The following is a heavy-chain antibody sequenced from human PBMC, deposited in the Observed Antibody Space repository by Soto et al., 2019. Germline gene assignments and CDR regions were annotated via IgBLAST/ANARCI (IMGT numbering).Heavy chain of an antibody. Sequence: GSLRLSCTASGFSFSTHAMSWVRQAPGNGLEWVSSISSGGTTTFYAASVEGRFTISRDKSKNTLYLQMNSLRADDTAVYYCAREGGSIGGWFGRKFDSWGQGTQVTVSS. D-gene: IGHD6-19*01. V-gene: IGHV3-23*01. CDR3: AREGGSIGGWFGRKFDS. CDR2: ISSGGTTT. J-gene: IGHJ4*02. CDR1: GFSFSTHA.